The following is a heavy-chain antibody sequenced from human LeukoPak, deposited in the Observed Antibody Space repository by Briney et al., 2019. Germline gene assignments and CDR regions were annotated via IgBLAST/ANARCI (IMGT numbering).Heavy chain of an antibody. CDR3: ASRRIAVADSRAFDY. J-gene: IGHJ4*02. CDR1: GFIFSSYE. V-gene: IGHV3-48*03. D-gene: IGHD6-19*01. Sequence: TGGSLRLSCAASGFIFSSYETHGLRQAPGKGLEWVSYISISGRSTQYADSGKGRFTTSRDNANNSLYLQMNSLRAVDTCVYYGASRRIAVADSRAFDYWGQGTLVTVSS. CDR2: ISISGRST.